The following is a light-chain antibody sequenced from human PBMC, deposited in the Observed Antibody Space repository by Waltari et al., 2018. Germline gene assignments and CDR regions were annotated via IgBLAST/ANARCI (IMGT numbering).Light chain of an antibody. V-gene: IGLV3-21*02. CDR2: DDS. CDR3: QVWDSSSDHPV. CDR1: NIGSKR. Sequence: SYVLTQPPSVSVAPGQTARITCGGNNIGSKRVHWYQQKPGQAPGLGVYDDSDRPSGTPERFAGSNSGTTATLTISRVEAGDEADYYCQVWDSSSDHPVFGGGTKLTVL. J-gene: IGLJ2*01.